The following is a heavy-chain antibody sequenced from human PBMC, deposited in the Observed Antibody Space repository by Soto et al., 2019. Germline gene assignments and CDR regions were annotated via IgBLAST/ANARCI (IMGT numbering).Heavy chain of an antibody. V-gene: IGHV3-23*01. CDR3: AKDRMIVPQGIDY. D-gene: IGHD3-22*01. Sequence: EVQLLESGGGLVQPGGSLRLSCAASGFTFSSYAMSWVRQAPGKGLEWVSAISGSGGSTYYAYSVKGRFTISRDNSKNTLYLQMNSLRAEDTAVYYCAKDRMIVPQGIDYWGQGTLVTVSS. CDR1: GFTFSSYA. CDR2: ISGSGGST. J-gene: IGHJ4*02.